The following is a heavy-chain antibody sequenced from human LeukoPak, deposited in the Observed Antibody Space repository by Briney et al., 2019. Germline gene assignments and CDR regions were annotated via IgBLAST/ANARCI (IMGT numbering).Heavy chain of an antibody. Sequence: PGGSLRLSCAASGFTFSSYWMHWVRQAPGKGLVWVSRINSDGSSTSYADSVKGRFTISRDNAKNSLYLQMNSLRAEDTALYYCARSLEWLGHFDYWGQGTLVTVSS. CDR2: INSDGSST. CDR1: GFTFSSYW. J-gene: IGHJ4*02. D-gene: IGHD6-19*01. CDR3: ARSLEWLGHFDY. V-gene: IGHV3-74*01.